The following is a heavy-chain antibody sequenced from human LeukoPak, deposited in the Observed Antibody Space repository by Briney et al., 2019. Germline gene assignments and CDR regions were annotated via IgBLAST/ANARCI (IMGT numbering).Heavy chain of an antibody. D-gene: IGHD6-6*01. CDR2: IYYSGST. V-gene: IGHV4-59*01. CDR1: GGSISSYY. Sequence: SETLSLTCTVSGGSISSYYWSWIRQPPGKGLEWIGYIYYSGSTNYIPSLKSRVTISVDTSKNQFSLKLSSVTAADTAVYYCARGGSSSGRIDYWGQGTLVTVSS. CDR3: ARGGSSSGRIDY. J-gene: IGHJ4*02.